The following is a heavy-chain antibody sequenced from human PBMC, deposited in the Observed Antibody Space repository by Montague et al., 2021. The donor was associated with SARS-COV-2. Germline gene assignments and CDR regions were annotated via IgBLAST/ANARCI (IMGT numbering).Heavy chain of an antibody. Sequence: SETLSLTCAVSGGSISSYYWRWVRQPAGKELEWIVRIYTSGTTNYNPSLKSRVTMSVDTSKNQFSLKLSSVTAADTAVYYCAGGSGRMNCYNAGMDFWGQGTTVTVSS. CDR2: IYTSGTT. V-gene: IGHV4-4*07. CDR1: GGSISSYY. J-gene: IGHJ6*02. D-gene: IGHD3-10*01. CDR3: AGGSGRMNCYNAGMDF.